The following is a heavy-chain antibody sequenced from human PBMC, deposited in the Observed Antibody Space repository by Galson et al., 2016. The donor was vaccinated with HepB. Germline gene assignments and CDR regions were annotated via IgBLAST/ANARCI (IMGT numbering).Heavy chain of an antibody. CDR1: GFAVRSNF. V-gene: IGHV3-53*01. CDR3: ARVQTFYDYTWGTSRPRYFDY. CDR2: IYSGGST. D-gene: IGHD3-16*02. J-gene: IGHJ4*02. Sequence: SLRLSCAVSGFAVRSNFMAWVRQAPGKGLEWVSLIYSGGSTYYADSVRGRFTISRDISKNTLFLEMLNLRAEDTAAYYCARVQTFYDYTWGTSRPRYFDYWGQGTLVTVSS.